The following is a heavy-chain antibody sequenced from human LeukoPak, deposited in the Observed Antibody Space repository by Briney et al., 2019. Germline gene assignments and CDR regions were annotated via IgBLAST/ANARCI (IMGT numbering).Heavy chain of an antibody. CDR1: GGTFSSYA. J-gene: IGHJ1*01. D-gene: IGHD1-14*01. CDR3: AREEWDDHARQKYFQH. CDR2: IIPIFGTA. V-gene: IGHV1-69*13. Sequence: GASVKVSCTASGGTFSSYAISWVRQAPGQGLEWMGGIIPIFGTANYAQKFQGRVTITADESTSTAYMELSSLRSEDTAVYYCAREEWDDHARQKYFQHWGQGTLVTVSS.